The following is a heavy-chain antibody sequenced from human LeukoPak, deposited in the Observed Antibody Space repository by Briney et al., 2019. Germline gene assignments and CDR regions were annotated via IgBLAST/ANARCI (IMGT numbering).Heavy chain of an antibody. CDR1: GFTFTNFE. CDR3: AKDRVRALGYCSGGSCGYYYYGMDV. Sequence: GGSLRLSCAASGFTFTNFEMNWVRQAPGKGLEWVAVISYDGSNKYYADSVKGRFTISRDNSKNTLYLQMNSLRAEDTAVYYCAKDRVRALGYCSGGSCGYYYYGMDVWGQGTTVTVSS. D-gene: IGHD2-15*01. CDR2: ISYDGSNK. V-gene: IGHV3-30*18. J-gene: IGHJ6*02.